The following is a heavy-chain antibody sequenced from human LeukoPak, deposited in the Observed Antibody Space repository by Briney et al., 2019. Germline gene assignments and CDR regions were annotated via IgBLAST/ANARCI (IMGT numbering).Heavy chain of an antibody. CDR3: ARVGRYCSGGTCYLAF. CDR1: GFTFSSYD. V-gene: IGHV3-30-3*01. D-gene: IGHD2-15*01. CDR2: ISYDGNNK. Sequence: GGSLRLSCAASGFTFSSYDMHWVRQAPGKGLEWVAVISYDGNNKYYADSVKGRFTISRDNSKKTLYLQMNSLRAEDTAVYYCARVGRYCSGGTCYLAFWGQGTLVTVSS. J-gene: IGHJ4*02.